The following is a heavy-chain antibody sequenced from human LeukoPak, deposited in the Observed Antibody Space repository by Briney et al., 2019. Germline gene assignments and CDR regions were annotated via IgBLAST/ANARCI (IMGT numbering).Heavy chain of an antibody. CDR3: ARDSRYSGSYRSYFDY. Sequence: GGSLRLSCAASGFTFSSYAMHWVRQAPGKGLEWVAVISYDGSNKYYADSVKGRFTISRDNSKNTLYLQMNSLRAEGTAVYYCARDSRYSGSYRSYFDYWGQGTLVTVSS. D-gene: IGHD1-26*01. V-gene: IGHV3-30-3*01. CDR2: ISYDGSNK. J-gene: IGHJ4*02. CDR1: GFTFSSYA.